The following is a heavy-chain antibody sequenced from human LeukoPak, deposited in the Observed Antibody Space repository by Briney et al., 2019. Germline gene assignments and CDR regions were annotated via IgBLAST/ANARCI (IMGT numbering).Heavy chain of an antibody. V-gene: IGHV1-18*01. CDR3: ARDPHLDYEGMDV. CDR1: GYTFTSYG. J-gene: IGHJ6*02. Sequence: ASVKVSCKASGYTFTSYGISWVRQAPGQGLEWMGWISAYNGNTNCAQKLQGRVTMTTDISTSTAYMELRSLRSDDTAVYYCARDPHLDYEGMDVWGQGTTVTVSS. CDR2: ISAYNGNT.